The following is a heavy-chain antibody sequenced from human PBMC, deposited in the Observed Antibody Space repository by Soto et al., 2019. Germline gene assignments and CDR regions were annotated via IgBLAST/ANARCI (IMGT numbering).Heavy chain of an antibody. CDR1: GGSVSSGNYH. CDR2: VFFTGST. J-gene: IGHJ6*02. CDR3: ARDGHGMDV. Sequence: PSETLSLTCTVSGGSVSSGNYHWSWVRQTPGKGLEWIGYVFFTGSTNYNPSLKSRVTISVDTSKNQFSLELRSVTAADTAVYYCARDGHGMDVWGQGTTVIVSS. V-gene: IGHV4-61*01.